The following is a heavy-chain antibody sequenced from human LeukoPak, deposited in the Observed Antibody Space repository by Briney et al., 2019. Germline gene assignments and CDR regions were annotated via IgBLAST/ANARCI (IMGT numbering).Heavy chain of an antibody. D-gene: IGHD5-12*01. CDR2: IKEDGSAK. J-gene: IGHJ4*02. CDR1: GFTFSSYW. V-gene: IGHV3-7*01. CDR3: VRDSPGYGAYDFD. Sequence: GGSLRLSCAASGFTFSSYWMSWVRQAPGKGLEWVANIKEDGSAKYYVDSVKGRFTISRDSAKNSLYLQMNNLSAEDTAVYYCVRDSPGYGAYDFDWGQGTLVTVSS.